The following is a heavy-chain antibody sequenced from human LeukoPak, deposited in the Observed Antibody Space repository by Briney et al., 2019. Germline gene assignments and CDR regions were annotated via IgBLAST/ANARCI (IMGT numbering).Heavy chain of an antibody. CDR2: IYTSGST. CDR3: ARDLPYYYDSSGYYLYLDY. J-gene: IGHJ4*02. Sequence: PSETLSLTCTVSGSSISSYYWSWIRQPPGRGLEWIGRIYTSGSTYYNPSLKSRVTISVDTSKNQFSLKLSSATAADTAVYYCARDLPYYYDSSGYYLYLDYWGQGTLVTVSS. CDR1: GSSISSYY. V-gene: IGHV4-4*07. D-gene: IGHD3-22*01.